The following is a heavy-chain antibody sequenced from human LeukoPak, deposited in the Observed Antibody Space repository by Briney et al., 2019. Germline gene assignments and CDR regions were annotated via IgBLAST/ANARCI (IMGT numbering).Heavy chain of an antibody. V-gene: IGHV4-34*01. D-gene: IGHD5-18*01. Sequence: PSETLSLTCAVYGGSFSGYYWSWIRQPPGKGLEWIGEINHGGSTNYNPSLKSRVTISVDTPKNQFSLKLSSVTAADTAVYYCARGAGYSYGPTGFDYWGQGTLVTVSS. CDR1: GGSFSGYY. CDR2: INHGGST. CDR3: ARGAGYSYGPTGFDY. J-gene: IGHJ4*02.